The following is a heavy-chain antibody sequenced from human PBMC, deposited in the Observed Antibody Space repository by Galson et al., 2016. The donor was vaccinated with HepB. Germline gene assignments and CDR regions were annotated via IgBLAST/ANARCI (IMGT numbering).Heavy chain of an antibody. D-gene: IGHD6-19*01. CDR3: AKGGPGIAVPADL. Sequence: SLRLSCAASGLIFSNHAMHWVRQAPGQGLEWLAVTSHDGSNAYYADSVKGRFAISRDNPQTALYLQMNSLTAGDTAVYYCAKGGPGIAVPADLWVQGILVTVSS. CDR1: GLIFSNHA. J-gene: IGHJ5*02. V-gene: IGHV3-30*18. CDR2: TSHDGSNA.